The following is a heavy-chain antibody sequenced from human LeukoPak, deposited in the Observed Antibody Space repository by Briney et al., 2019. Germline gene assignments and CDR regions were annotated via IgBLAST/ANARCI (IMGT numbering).Heavy chain of an antibody. CDR2: ISNSGGST. D-gene: IGHD5-18*01. CDR1: GFTFSTYV. Sequence: GGSLRLSCAASGFTFSTYVMSWVRQAPGKGLEWVSSISNSGGSTYYADSVKGRFTISRDNSKNTLYLQMSSLRAEDTAVYYCAKDQGYSYYYLDYWGQGTLVTVSS. CDR3: AKDQGYSYYYLDY. V-gene: IGHV3-23*01. J-gene: IGHJ4*02.